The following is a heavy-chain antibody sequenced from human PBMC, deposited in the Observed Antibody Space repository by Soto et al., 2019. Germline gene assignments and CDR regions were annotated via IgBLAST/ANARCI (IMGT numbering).Heavy chain of an antibody. Sequence: LRLSFAASGFTFSNYAMSWARQAPGKGLEWVSGLLRSGSTTYYADSVKGRFTISSDKSANSLYLQMDSLRAEDTAVYYCAKDAVSGDGVWLLDSWGQGTVVTVSS. V-gene: IGHV3-23*01. J-gene: IGHJ5*02. CDR2: LLRSGSTT. D-gene: IGHD4-17*01. CDR3: AKDAVSGDGVWLLDS. CDR1: GFTFSNYA.